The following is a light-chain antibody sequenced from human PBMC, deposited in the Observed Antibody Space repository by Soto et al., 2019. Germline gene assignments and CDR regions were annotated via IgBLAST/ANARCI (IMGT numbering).Light chain of an antibody. Sequence: EVVFMQSPGTLSLSPGERPTLSCRGSQSVGSSYLAWYQQKPGRAPRVXIYGATNRATGIPDMFSGSGAGPDFTRTISNLQPEDFAVYYCQQRSNWPANFGQGTRLEIK. J-gene: IGKJ5*01. CDR3: QQRSNWPAN. V-gene: IGKV3D-20*02. CDR2: GAT. CDR1: QSVGSSY.